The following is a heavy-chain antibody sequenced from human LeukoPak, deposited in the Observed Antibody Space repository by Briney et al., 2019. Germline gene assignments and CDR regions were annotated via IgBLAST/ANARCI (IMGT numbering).Heavy chain of an antibody. V-gene: IGHV3-15*01. J-gene: IGHJ4*02. D-gene: IGHD2-15*01. Sequence: PGGSLRLSCAASGFTLSNAWMSWVRQAPGKGLEWVGRIKSKTDGGTTDYAAPVKGRFTISRDDSKNTLYLQMNSLKTEDTDVYFCTTDRLRVAATVKYYFDYWGQGTLVTVSS. CDR3: TTDRLRVAATVKYYFDY. CDR1: GFTLSNAW. CDR2: IKSKTDGGTT.